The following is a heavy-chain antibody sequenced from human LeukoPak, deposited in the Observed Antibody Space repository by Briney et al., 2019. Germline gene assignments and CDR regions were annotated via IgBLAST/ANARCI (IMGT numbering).Heavy chain of an antibody. CDR3: GRALGDYRVEY. J-gene: IGHJ4*02. D-gene: IGHD4-17*01. CDR2: IYHSGST. Sequence: PSETLSLTCTVSGYSISSGYYWGWIRQPPGKGLEWIGSIYHSGSTYYNPSLKSRVTISVDTSKNQFSLKLSSVTAADTAVYYCGRALGDYRVEYWGQGILVTVSS. V-gene: IGHV4-38-2*02. CDR1: GYSISSGYY.